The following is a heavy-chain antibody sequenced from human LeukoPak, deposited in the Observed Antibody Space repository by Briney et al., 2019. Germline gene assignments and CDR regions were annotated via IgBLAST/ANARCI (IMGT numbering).Heavy chain of an antibody. CDR2: INRSGST. D-gene: IGHD2-15*01. CDR1: GYSISSGYY. J-gene: IGHJ4*02. V-gene: IGHV4-38-2*02. Sequence: SETLSLTCTVSGYSISSGYYWAWLRQPPGKGLEWIGIINRSGSTYYNPSLNRGATVSVDTSKNQVSLRLSSVTAADTAVYYCARVCSSGRCLDYWGQGTLVTVSS. CDR3: ARVCSSGRCLDY.